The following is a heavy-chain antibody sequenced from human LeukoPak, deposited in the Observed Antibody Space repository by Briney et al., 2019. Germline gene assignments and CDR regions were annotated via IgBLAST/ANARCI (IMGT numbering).Heavy chain of an antibody. Sequence: GASVKVSCKASGYTFTSYYMHWVRQAPGQGLEWMGIINPSGGSTSYAQKFQGRVTMTRDMSTSTVYMELSSLRSEDTAVYYCARDPGRPEAFDIWGQGTMVSVSS. CDR2: INPSGGST. CDR1: GYTFTSYY. D-gene: IGHD1-14*01. CDR3: ARDPGRPEAFDI. V-gene: IGHV1-46*01. J-gene: IGHJ3*02.